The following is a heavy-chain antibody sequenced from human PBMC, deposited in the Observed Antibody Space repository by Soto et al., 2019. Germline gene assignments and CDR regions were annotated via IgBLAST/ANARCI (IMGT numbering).Heavy chain of an antibody. Sequence: SETLSLTCTVSGGSISSYYWSWIRQPPGKGLEWIGYIYYSGSTNYNPSLKSRVTISVDTSKNQFSLKLSSVTAADTAVYYCARRPVHDYGDYVGPGVFDYWGQGTLVTVSS. D-gene: IGHD4-17*01. J-gene: IGHJ4*02. CDR2: IYYSGST. CDR3: ARRPVHDYGDYVGPGVFDY. V-gene: IGHV4-59*08. CDR1: GGSISSYY.